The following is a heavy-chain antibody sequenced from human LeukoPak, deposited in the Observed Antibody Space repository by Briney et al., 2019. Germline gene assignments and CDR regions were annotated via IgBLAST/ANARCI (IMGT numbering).Heavy chain of an antibody. CDR1: GFTFSSYE. CDR3: AKEIWPTVTTPGHTHFDY. D-gene: IGHD4-17*01. CDR2: INGSGGST. J-gene: IGHJ4*02. Sequence: GGSLRLSCAASGFTFSSYEMNWVRQAPGKELEWVSDINGSGGSTYYADSVKGRFTISRDNSKNTLCLQMNSLRAEDTAVYYCAKEIWPTVTTPGHTHFDYWGQGTLVTVSS. V-gene: IGHV3-23*01.